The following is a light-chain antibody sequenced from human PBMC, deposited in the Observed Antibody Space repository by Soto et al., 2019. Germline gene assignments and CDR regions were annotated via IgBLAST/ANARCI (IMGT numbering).Light chain of an antibody. Sequence: EIVLTQSPATLSSSPGERATLSCRASQSVSSYLAWYQQKPGQAPRLLIYDASNRATGIPARFSGSGSGTDFTLTISSLEPEDFAVYYCQQRSNWPPPTFGQGTKVDIK. V-gene: IGKV3-11*01. CDR3: QQRSNWPPPT. CDR1: QSVSSY. J-gene: IGKJ1*01. CDR2: DAS.